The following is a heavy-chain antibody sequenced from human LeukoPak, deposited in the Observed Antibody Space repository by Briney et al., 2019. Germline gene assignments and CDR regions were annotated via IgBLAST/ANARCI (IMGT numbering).Heavy chain of an antibody. D-gene: IGHD4-23*01. CDR3: ARDLGNFDGGGSYFDC. Sequence: GRSLRLSCAASGFTFTNHGFHWVRQAPGKGLEWVALIWYDGSKKVYVDSVKGRFTISRDDLKNTLYLQMNSLRDEDTAVYYCARDLGNFDGGGSYFDCWGQGTLVTVSS. CDR1: GFTFTNHG. CDR2: IWYDGSKK. J-gene: IGHJ4*02. V-gene: IGHV3-33*01.